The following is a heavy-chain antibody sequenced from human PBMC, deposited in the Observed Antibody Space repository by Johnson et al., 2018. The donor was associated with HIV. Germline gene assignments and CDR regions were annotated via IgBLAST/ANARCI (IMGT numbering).Heavy chain of an antibody. CDR2: IYSGGNT. Sequence: EVQLVESGGGLIQPGGSLRLSCAASGFTVSSNYMSWVRQAPGKGLEWVSVIYSGGNTYYADSVKGRFTISRDNSKNSLFLQMNSLRVEDTAVYYCARSGGYPNAFDMWGQGTLVTVSS. J-gene: IGHJ3*02. D-gene: IGHD6-13*01. V-gene: IGHV3-53*01. CDR3: ARSGGYPNAFDM. CDR1: GFTVSSNY.